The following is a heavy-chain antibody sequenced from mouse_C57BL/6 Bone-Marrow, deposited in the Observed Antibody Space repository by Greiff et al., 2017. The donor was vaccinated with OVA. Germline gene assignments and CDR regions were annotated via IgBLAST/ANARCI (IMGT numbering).Heavy chain of an antibody. J-gene: IGHJ3*01. D-gene: IGHD1-3*01. CDR2: IDPSDSYT. CDR3: ARRDYNRFAY. CDR1: GYTFTSYW. Sequence: QVQLQQSGAELVKPGASVKLSCKASGYTFTSYWMQWVKQRPGQGLEWIGEIDPSDSYTNYNQKFKGKATLTVDTSSSTAYMQLSSLTSEDSAVYCCARRDYNRFAYWGQGTLVTVSA. V-gene: IGHV1-50*01.